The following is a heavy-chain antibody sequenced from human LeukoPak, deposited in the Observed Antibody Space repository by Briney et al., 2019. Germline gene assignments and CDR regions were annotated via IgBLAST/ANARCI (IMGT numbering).Heavy chain of an antibody. CDR2: INPNSGGT. Sequence: ASVTVSCKASGYTFTGYYMHWVRQPPGQGLEWMGRINPNSGGTNYAQKFQGRVTMTRDTSISTAYMELSRLRSDDTAVYYCARVRNWNSNWFDPWGQGTLVTVSS. CDR3: ARVRNWNSNWFDP. CDR1: GYTFTGYY. V-gene: IGHV1-2*06. J-gene: IGHJ5*02. D-gene: IGHD1-7*01.